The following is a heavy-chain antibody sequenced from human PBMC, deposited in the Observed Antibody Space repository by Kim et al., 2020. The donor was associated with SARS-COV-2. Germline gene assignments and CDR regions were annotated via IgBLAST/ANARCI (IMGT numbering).Heavy chain of an antibody. D-gene: IGHD6-13*01. J-gene: IGHJ6*02. CDR1: GYTFTSYA. V-gene: IGHV1-3*01. Sequence: ASVKVSCKASGYTFTSYAMHWVRQAPGQRLEWMGWINAGNGNTKYSQKFQGRVTITRDTSASTAYMELSSLRSEDTAVYYCARVRAAAGPNYYYYYGMDVWGQGTTVTVSS. CDR2: INAGNGNT. CDR3: ARVRAAAGPNYYYYYGMDV.